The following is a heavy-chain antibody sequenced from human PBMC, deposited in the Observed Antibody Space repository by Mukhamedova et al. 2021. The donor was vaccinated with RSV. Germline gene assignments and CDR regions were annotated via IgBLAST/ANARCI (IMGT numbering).Heavy chain of an antibody. D-gene: IGHD3-10*01. V-gene: IGHV4-61*07. CDR1: GPYF. J-gene: IGHJ4*02. CDR3: ARHYGSGTYPLDY. CDR2: IHYSGST. Sequence: GPYFWSWVRQVPGKGLEWIGYIHYSGSTRYNPSLQTRVTISVDSSKNQFSLTLSPVTAADTAVYYCARHYGSGTYPLDYWGQGTL.